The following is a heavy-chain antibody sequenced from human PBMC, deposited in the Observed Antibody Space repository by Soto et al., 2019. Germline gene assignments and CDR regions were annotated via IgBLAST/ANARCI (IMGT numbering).Heavy chain of an antibody. CDR3: ASAVYCSGGTCYLFHDAFDI. CDR2: IYYSGNS. D-gene: IGHD2-15*01. CDR1: GGSISSSSYY. J-gene: IGHJ3*02. V-gene: IGHV4-39*01. Sequence: SETLSLTCTVSGGSISSSSYYWGWIRQPPGKGLEWIVSIYYSGNSYYNPSLKSRVTISVDTSKNQFSLKLSSVTAADTAVYYCASAVYCSGGTCYLFHDAFDIWGQGTMVTVSS.